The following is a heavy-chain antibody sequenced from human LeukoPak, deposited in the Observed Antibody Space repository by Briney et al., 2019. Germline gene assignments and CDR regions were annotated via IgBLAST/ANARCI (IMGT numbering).Heavy chain of an antibody. V-gene: IGHV3-7*01. CDR1: GFTFRNSW. CDR2: IKPDGGEK. J-gene: IGHJ3*01. D-gene: IGHD2-21*01. Sequence: GGSLRLSCAASGFTFRNSWMSWVRQTPGKGLELVANIKPDGGEKHYVDSVEGRFTISRDNARNSLDLQMSSLTAEDTAVYYCARGVWSSRNAFDLWGQGTMVTVSS. CDR3: ARGVWSSRNAFDL.